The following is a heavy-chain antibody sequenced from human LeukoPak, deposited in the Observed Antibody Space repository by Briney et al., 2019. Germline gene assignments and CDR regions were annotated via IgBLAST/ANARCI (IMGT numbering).Heavy chain of an antibody. CDR3: ARGTNYPSPSPFDY. Sequence: SETLSLTCAVYGGSFSGYYWSWIRQPPGKGLEWIGEINHSGSTNYNPSVKSRVTISVDTSKNQFSLKLRSVTAADTAVYYCARGTNYPSPSPFDYWGQGTLVTVSS. V-gene: IGHV4-34*01. CDR1: GGSFSGYY. D-gene: IGHD2-8*01. CDR2: INHSGST. J-gene: IGHJ4*02.